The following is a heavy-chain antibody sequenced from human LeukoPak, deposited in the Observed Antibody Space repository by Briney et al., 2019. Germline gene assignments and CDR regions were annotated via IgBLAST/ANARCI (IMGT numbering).Heavy chain of an antibody. J-gene: IGHJ4*02. Sequence: GGSLRLSCAASGFAFSNYWMSWVRQAPGKGLEWVANIKEDGSRNHYVDSVKGRFTISRDNAKGSLYLQMNSLRAEDTAVYYCARQLSGWYDADPYWGQGTLVTVSS. V-gene: IGHV3-7*05. CDR1: GFAFSNYW. CDR3: ARQLSGWYDADPY. D-gene: IGHD6-19*01. CDR2: IKEDGSRN.